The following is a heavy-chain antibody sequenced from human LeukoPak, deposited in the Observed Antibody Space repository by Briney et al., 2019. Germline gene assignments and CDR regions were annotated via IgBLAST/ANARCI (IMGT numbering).Heavy chain of an antibody. CDR2: IYSGGST. CDR1: GFTFSSYE. Sequence: GGSLRLSCAASGFTFSSYEMNWVRQAPGKGLEWVSVIYSGGSTYYADSVKGRFTISRDNSKNTLYLQMNSLRAEDTAVYYCVSSSSWYGFDYWGQGTLVTVSS. V-gene: IGHV3-53*01. CDR3: VSSSSWYGFDY. D-gene: IGHD6-13*01. J-gene: IGHJ4*02.